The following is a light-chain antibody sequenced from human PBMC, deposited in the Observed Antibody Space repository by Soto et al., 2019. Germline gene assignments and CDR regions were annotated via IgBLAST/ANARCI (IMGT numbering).Light chain of an antibody. CDR2: AAS. J-gene: IGKJ2*01. Sequence: DIQMTQSPSSLSASVGGRVTLTCRASQSISTYLNWYQKKPGKAPKLLIHAASSLQSGVPSRFSGSGSGTDFTLTISSLQPEDFATYYCQQSYSTPPDTFGQGTMVEIK. CDR3: QQSYSTPPDT. CDR1: QSISTY. V-gene: IGKV1-39*01.